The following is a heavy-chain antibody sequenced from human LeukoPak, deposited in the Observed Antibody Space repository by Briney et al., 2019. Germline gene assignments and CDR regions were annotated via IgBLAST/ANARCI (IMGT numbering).Heavy chain of an antibody. Sequence: PSETLSLTCAVYGGSFSGYYWSWIRQPPGKGLEWIGEINRSGSTNYNPSLKSRVTISVDTSKNQFSLKLSSVTAADTAVYYCASLEVRAHYYYYYMDVWGKGTTVTVSS. CDR3: ASLEVRAHYYYYYMDV. D-gene: IGHD3-10*01. CDR2: INRSGST. J-gene: IGHJ6*03. V-gene: IGHV4-34*01. CDR1: GGSFSGYY.